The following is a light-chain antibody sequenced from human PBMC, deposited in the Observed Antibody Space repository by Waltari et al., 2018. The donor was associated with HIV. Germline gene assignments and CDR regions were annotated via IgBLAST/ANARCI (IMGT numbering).Light chain of an antibody. CDR2: KDY. J-gene: IGLJ2*01. Sequence: ELTQPPSVSVSPGQTARITCSGDAFPKQYAYWYQQKPGQAPVLVIYKDYERPSGIPERFSGSSSGATVTLTISGVQAEDEADYYCQSTDSSGPYVVFGGGTKLTVL. CDR1: AFPKQY. V-gene: IGLV3-25*03. CDR3: QSTDSSGPYVV.